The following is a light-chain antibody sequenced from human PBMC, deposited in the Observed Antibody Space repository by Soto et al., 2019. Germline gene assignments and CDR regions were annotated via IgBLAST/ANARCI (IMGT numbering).Light chain of an antibody. CDR1: QSVSSY. J-gene: IGKJ1*01. CDR2: DAS. V-gene: IGKV3-11*01. CDR3: QQRSNWPRT. Sequence: EIVLTQSPATLSLSPGERATLSCRASQSVSSYLAWYQQKPGQAPRLLIYDASNRATGIPVRFSSSGSGTDFTLTISSLEPEDFAVYYCQQRSNWPRTFGQGTKVEIK.